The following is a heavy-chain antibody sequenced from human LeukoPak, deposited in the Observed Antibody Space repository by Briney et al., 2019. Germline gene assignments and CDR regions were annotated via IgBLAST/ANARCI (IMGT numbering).Heavy chain of an antibody. CDR1: GGSFSGYY. CDR2: INHSGST. CDR3: ARGRSVDF. V-gene: IGHV4-34*01. J-gene: IGHJ4*02. D-gene: IGHD2-15*01. Sequence: SETLSLTCAVYGGSFSGYYWSWIRQPPGKGLEWIGEINHSGSTNYNPSLKSRVTISVDTSKNQFSLKLSSVTAADTAVYYCARGRSVDFWGWGTLVTVSS.